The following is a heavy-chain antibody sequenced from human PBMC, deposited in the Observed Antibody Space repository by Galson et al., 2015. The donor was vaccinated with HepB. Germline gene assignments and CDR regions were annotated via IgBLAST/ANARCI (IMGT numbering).Heavy chain of an antibody. CDR1: GFTFSSYG. J-gene: IGHJ4*02. CDR2: ILYDGSNK. D-gene: IGHD3-10*01. CDR3: ARTRSRGIIGHSYYFDY. V-gene: IGHV3-30*04. Sequence: SLRLSCAASGFTFSSYGMHWVRQAPGKGLEWVAGILYDGSNKQYADSVKGRLTISRDNSKNTLYLQMNSLRGEDTAVYYCARTRSRGIIGHSYYFDYWGQGTQVTVSS.